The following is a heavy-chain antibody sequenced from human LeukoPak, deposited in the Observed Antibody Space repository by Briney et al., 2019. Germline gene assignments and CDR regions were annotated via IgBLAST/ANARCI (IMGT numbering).Heavy chain of an antibody. CDR2: ISYDGSNK. J-gene: IGHJ5*02. D-gene: IGHD3-10*01. CDR1: GFTFSSYA. CDR3: ARDQGEGGFFDP. V-gene: IGHV3-30*04. Sequence: GGSLRLSCAASGFTFSSYAMHWVRQAPGKGLEWVAVISYDGSNKYYADSVKGRFTISRDNSKNTLYLQMNSLRAEDTAVYYCARDQGEGGFFDPWGQGTLVTVSS.